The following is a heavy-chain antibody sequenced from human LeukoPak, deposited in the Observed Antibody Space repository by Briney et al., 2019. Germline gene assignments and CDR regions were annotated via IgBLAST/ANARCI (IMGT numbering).Heavy chain of an antibody. Sequence: PGRSLRLSCAASGFTFSSYAMHWVRQAPGKGLEWVAVISYDGSNKYYADSVKGRFTISRDNSKNTLYLQMNSLRAEDTAVYYCARDDYCSSTSCHADYWGQGTLSPSPQ. CDR1: GFTFSSYA. CDR3: ARDDYCSSTSCHADY. CDR2: ISYDGSNK. D-gene: IGHD2-2*01. J-gene: IGHJ4*02. V-gene: IGHV3-30-3*01.